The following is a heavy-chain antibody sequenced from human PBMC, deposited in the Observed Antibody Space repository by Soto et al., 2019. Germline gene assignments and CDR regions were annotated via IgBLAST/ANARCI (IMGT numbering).Heavy chain of an antibody. V-gene: IGHV4-4*07. CDR3: ARDPYDFWSGHYGMDV. D-gene: IGHD3-3*01. Sequence: QVQLQESGPGLVKPSETLSLTCTVSGGSISSYYWSWIRQPAGKGLEWIGRIYTSGSTNYNPSLKSRVPIAVDTSQYQFSLKLSSVTAADTAVYYCARDPYDFWSGHYGMDVWGQGTTVTVSS. CDR1: GGSISSYY. J-gene: IGHJ6*02. CDR2: IYTSGST.